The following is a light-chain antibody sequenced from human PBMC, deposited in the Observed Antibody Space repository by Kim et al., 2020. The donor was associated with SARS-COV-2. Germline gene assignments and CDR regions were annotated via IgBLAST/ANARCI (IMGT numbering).Light chain of an antibody. CDR1: NIGSKS. CDR3: QVWDGSSDQWV. V-gene: IGLV3-21*04. CDR2: YDS. J-gene: IGLJ3*02. Sequence: SYELTQPPSESVAPGKTARITCGGNNIGSKSVHWYQQKPGQAPVLVIYYDSDRPSGIPERFSGSNSGNTATLTISRVEAGDEADYYCQVWDGSSDQWVFGGGTKLTVL.